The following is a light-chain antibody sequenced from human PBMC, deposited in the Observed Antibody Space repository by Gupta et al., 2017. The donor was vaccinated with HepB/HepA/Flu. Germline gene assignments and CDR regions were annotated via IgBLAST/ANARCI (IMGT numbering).Light chain of an antibody. Sequence: QSALTQPAFVSGSPGQSITISCTGTSSDVGGYNYVSWYQQHPGKAPKLMIYDVTNRPSGVSNRFSGSKSGNTASLAISGLQAEDEADYYCSSYTSSDIYVFGTGTRVTVL. V-gene: IGLV2-14*03. CDR3: SSYTSSDIYV. CDR1: SSDVGGYNY. J-gene: IGLJ1*01. CDR2: DVT.